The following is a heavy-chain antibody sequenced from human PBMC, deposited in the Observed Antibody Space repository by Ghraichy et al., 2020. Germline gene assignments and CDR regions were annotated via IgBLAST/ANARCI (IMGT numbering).Heavy chain of an antibody. CDR1: GGSISSSSYY. D-gene: IGHD4-17*01. J-gene: IGHJ6*02. V-gene: IGHV4-39*01. Sequence: SETLSLTCTVSGGSISSSSYYWGWIRQPPGKGLEWIGSIYYSGSTYYNPSLKSRVTISVDTSKNQFSLKLSSVTAADTAVYYCARPISDEYGDYDFGMDVWGQGTTVTVSS. CDR2: IYYSGST. CDR3: ARPISDEYGDYDFGMDV.